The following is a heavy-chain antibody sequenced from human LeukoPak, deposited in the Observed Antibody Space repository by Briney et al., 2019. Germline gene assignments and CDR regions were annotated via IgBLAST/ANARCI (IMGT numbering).Heavy chain of an antibody. Sequence: PGVSLRLSCTASGFTFSSYWMNWVRQARGKGLEWVATIKQDGSEKHYVDSVKGRFSISRDNAKNSLYLQMNSLRAEDTAVYYCVKGGNTYGWIFDYWGQGTLVTVSS. CDR2: IKQDGSEK. J-gene: IGHJ4*02. CDR1: GFTFSSYW. V-gene: IGHV3-7*04. D-gene: IGHD5-18*01. CDR3: VKGGNTYGWIFDY.